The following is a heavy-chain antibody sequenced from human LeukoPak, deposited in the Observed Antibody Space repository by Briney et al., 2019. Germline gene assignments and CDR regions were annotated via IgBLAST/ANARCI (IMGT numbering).Heavy chain of an antibody. Sequence: PGRSLRLSCAASGVTLSPYGMHWVRQAPGKGLEWVAVISYDGSNKYYADSVKGRFTISRDNSKNTLYLQMNSLRAEDTAVYYCAKDRAVEMATFYYFDYWGQGTLVTVSS. J-gene: IGHJ4*02. V-gene: IGHV3-30*18. D-gene: IGHD5-24*01. CDR2: ISYDGSNK. CDR3: AKDRAVEMATFYYFDY. CDR1: GVTLSPYG.